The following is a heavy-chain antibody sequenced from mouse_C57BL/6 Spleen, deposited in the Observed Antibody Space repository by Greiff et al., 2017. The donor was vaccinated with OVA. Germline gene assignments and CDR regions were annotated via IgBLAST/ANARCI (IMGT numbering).Heavy chain of an antibody. CDR2: IYPRSGNT. V-gene: IGHV1-81*01. CDR3: ARRGTSTTVVAEYFDY. Sequence: QVQLQQSGAELARPGASVKLSCKASGYTFTSYGISWVKQRTGQGLEWIGEIYPRSGNTYYNEKFKGKATLTADKYSSTAYMELRSLTSEDSAVYFLARRGTSTTVVAEYFDYWGQGTTRTVSS. CDR1: GYTFTSYG. D-gene: IGHD1-1*01. J-gene: IGHJ2*01.